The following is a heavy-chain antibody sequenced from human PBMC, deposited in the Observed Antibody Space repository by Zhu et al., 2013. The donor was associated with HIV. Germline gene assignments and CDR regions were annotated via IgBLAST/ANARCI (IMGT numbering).Heavy chain of an antibody. D-gene: IGHD6-19*01. V-gene: IGHV1-24*01. CDR2: FVPEHSET. J-gene: IGHJ4*02. CDR1: GYTLIDLS. Sequence: QVQLLQSGAEMKKPGASVRVSCKVYGYTLIDLSMHWVRQVPGKGLEWMGGFVPEHSETVYAQNFQGRVTMTEDTFTDTAYLDLTSLRSDDTAVYYCARVQWRSGTNSDFDSWGQGTLVTVSS. CDR3: ARVQWRSGTNSDFDS.